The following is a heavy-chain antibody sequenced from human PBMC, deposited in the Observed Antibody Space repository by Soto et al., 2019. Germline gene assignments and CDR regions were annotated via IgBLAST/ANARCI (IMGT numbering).Heavy chain of an antibody. CDR1: GGSINSGDYY. CDR2: IYYSGTT. D-gene: IGHD5-12*01. V-gene: IGHV4-30-4*01. Sequence: SETLSLTCTVSGGSINSGDYYWSWIRQPPGEGLEWIGCIYYSGTTYYNPSLKSRVTISVDTSKNQFSLKLSSVTAADTALYYCAKERFMGGRSGYDYFDYWGQGTLVTVSS. J-gene: IGHJ4*02. CDR3: AKERFMGGRSGYDYFDY.